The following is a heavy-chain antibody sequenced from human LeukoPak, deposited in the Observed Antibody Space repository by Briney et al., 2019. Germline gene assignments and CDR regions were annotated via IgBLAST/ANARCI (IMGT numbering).Heavy chain of an antibody. CDR3: AREGHVDTVFDI. V-gene: IGHV1-69*13. D-gene: IGHD5-18*01. CDR2: IIPIFGTA. CDR1: GYTFTGYY. Sequence: ASVKVSCKASGYTFTGYYMHWVRQAPGQGLEWMGGIIPIFGTANYAQKFQGRVTITADESTSTAYMELSSLRSEDTAVYYCAREGHVDTVFDIWGQGTMVTVSS. J-gene: IGHJ3*02.